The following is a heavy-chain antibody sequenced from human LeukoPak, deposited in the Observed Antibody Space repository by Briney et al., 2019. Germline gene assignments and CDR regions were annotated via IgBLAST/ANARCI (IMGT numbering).Heavy chain of an antibody. CDR1: GGSISSGGYY. D-gene: IGHD6-19*01. V-gene: IGHV4-30-2*01. CDR3: AGEEWRDGWSPTYWYFDL. Sequence: PSQTLSLTCTVSGGSISSGGYYWSWIRQPPGKGLEWIGEINHSGSTNYNPSLKSRVTISVDTSKNQFSLKLSSVTAADTAVYYCAGEEWRDGWSPTYWYFDLWGRGTLVTVSS. CDR2: INHSGST. J-gene: IGHJ2*01.